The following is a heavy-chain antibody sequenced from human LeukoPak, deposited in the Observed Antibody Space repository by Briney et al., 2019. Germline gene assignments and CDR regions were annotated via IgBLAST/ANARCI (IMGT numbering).Heavy chain of an antibody. V-gene: IGHV1-2*06. CDR1: GYTFTGYY. CDR3: ARVVRDGYKTYYFDY. D-gene: IGHD5-24*01. CDR2: INPNSGGT. J-gene: IGHJ4*02. Sequence: ASVKVSCKASGYTFTGYYMHWVRQAPGRGLEWMGRINPNSGGTNYAQKFQGRVTMTRDTSISTAYMELSRLRSDDTAVYYCARVVRDGYKTYYFDYWGQGTLVTVSS.